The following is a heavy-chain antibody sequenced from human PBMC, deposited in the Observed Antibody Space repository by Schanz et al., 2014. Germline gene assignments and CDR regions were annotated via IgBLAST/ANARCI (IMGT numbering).Heavy chain of an antibody. CDR3: AKGQLLSYYFDY. J-gene: IGHJ4*02. V-gene: IGHV3-66*01. D-gene: IGHD2-21*01. Sequence: EVQLVESGGGLVQPGGSLRLSCAASGFTVSINYMSWVRQAPGKGLEWVSVIYSGDNTYYADSVKGRFTISRDNSKNTLYLQMNSLRAEDTAVYYCAKGQLLSYYFDYWGQGTLVTVSS. CDR2: IYSGDNT. CDR1: GFTVSINY.